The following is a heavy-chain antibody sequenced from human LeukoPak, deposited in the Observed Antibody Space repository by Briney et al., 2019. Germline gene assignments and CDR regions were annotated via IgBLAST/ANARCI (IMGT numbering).Heavy chain of an antibody. D-gene: IGHD5-12*01. CDR2: IYHSGST. Sequence: SETLSLTCGVSGGSISSGKWWSWVRQPPGKGLEWIGYIYHSGSTYYNLSLKSRVTISVDRSKNQFSLKLSSVTAADTAVYYCARGASGYSGYEIDYWGQGTLVTVSS. V-gene: IGHV4-4*02. CDR3: ARGASGYSGYEIDY. CDR1: GGSISSGKW. J-gene: IGHJ4*02.